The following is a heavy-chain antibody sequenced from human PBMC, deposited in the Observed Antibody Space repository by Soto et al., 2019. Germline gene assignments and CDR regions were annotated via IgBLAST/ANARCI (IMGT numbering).Heavy chain of an antibody. D-gene: IGHD2-21*02. J-gene: IGHJ6*02. CDR1: GFIFSMYS. Sequence: DVKLVESGGGMVQPGGSLRLSCEVSGFIFSMYSMSWVRQTPGKGLEWVAKIPQDGVDGHYADAVKGRFTISRDNGKNSLYLQMNNLRADDTAVYYCARDHLILPAHDFFYGSDVWGRGATVTVSS. CDR2: IPQDGVDG. CDR3: ARDHLILPAHDFFYGSDV. V-gene: IGHV3-7*03.